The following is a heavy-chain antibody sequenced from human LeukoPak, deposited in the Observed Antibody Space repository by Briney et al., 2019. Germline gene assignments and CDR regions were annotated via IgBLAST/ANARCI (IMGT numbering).Heavy chain of an antibody. Sequence: GGSLRLSCEASGSTFDNYAMSWVRQAPGKGLEWVSTIGISAGSTYYADAVRGRFTISRDNSKNTVYLQMNSLRAEDTAIYYCAREDSSMVLSLDYWGQGTLVTVSS. CDR2: IGISAGST. D-gene: IGHD5-18*01. V-gene: IGHV3-23*01. CDR3: AREDSSMVLSLDY. J-gene: IGHJ4*02. CDR1: GSTFDNYA.